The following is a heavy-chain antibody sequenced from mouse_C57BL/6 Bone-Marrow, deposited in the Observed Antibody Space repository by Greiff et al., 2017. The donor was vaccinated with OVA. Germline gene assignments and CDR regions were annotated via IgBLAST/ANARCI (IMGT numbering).Heavy chain of an antibody. D-gene: IGHD1-1*01. CDR3: ARGYGSSLWYFDV. CDR2: IYPSDSET. CDR1: GYTFTSYW. Sequence: QVQLQQPGAELVRPGSSVKLSCKASGYTFTSYWMDWVKQRPGQGLEWIGNIYPSDSETHYNQKFKDKATLTVDKSSSTAYMQLSSLTSEDSAVYYCARGYGSSLWYFDVWGTGTTVTVSS. J-gene: IGHJ1*03. V-gene: IGHV1-61*01.